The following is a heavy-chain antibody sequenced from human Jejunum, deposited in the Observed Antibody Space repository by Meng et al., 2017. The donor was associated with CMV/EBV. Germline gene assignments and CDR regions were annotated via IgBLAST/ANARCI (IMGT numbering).Heavy chain of an antibody. CDR2: IKPKDGDT. CDR1: TGYY. Sequence: TGYYMHWVRQAPGQGLEWMAWIKPKDGDTHYAQKFQGRVTLTSDPSINTAYMELSSLTSEDTDLYYCARDWRGPTFTFQRGVMNWLDPWGQGTLVTVSS. CDR3: ARDWRGPTFTFQRGVMNWLDP. D-gene: IGHD3-10*01. V-gene: IGHV1-2*02. J-gene: IGHJ5*02.